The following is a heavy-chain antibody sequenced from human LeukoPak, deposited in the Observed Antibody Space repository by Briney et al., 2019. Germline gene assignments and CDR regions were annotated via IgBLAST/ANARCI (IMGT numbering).Heavy chain of an antibody. V-gene: IGHV6-1*01. J-gene: IGHJ5*01. CDR3: ARASYYGSGTYSRFDP. CDR2: TYYRSNWVY. CDR1: GDSVSSNTAA. D-gene: IGHD3-10*01. Sequence: KSSQTLSLTCAISGDSVSSNTAAWTWIRQSPSRGLERLGRTYYRSNWVYNYAVSVRSRITINPDTSKNQFSLQLNSVTPEDTAIYYCARASYYGSGTYSRFDPWGQGTLVTVSS.